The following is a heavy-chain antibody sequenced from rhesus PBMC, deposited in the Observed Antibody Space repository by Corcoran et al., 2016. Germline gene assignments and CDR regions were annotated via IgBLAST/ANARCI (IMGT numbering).Heavy chain of an antibody. CDR3: ASDSRSYCSGILLLCGETFDY. J-gene: IGHJ4*01. CDR2: LYGSGSST. CDR1: GGSISSSY. V-gene: IGHV4-169*02. Sequence: QLQLQESGPGLVKPSETLSVTCAVSGGSISSSYWSWISQAAGKGMEWIGYLYGSGSSTNYNPALTRRVTLSVDTSKNQLSLTLSSVTTSDTVLYYCASDSRSYCSGILLLCGETFDYWGQGVLVTVSS. D-gene: IGHD2-27*01.